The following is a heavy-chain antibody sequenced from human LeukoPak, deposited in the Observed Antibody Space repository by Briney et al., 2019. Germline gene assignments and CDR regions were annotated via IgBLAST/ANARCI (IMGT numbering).Heavy chain of an antibody. V-gene: IGHV3-23*01. Sequence: GVSLRLSCAASGFTFSSFARSWVRQAPGKGLEWVSAISGGGSNTYSADSVKGRFTISRDNSKNTLHLQMNSLRAEDTAVYYCARDQRYCSGGGCYGWFDPWGQGTLVTVSS. CDR3: ARDQRYCSGGGCYGWFDP. D-gene: IGHD2-15*01. CDR2: ISGGGSNT. J-gene: IGHJ5*02. CDR1: GFTFSSFA.